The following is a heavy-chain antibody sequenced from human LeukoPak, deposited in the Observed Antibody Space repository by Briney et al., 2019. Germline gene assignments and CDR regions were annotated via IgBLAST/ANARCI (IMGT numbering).Heavy chain of an antibody. V-gene: IGHV1-8*03. J-gene: IGHJ6*03. CDR1: GYTFTTYD. CDR3: ARALCDSSRCEYYAYMDV. CDR2: MNPKSGNT. Sequence: SVKVSCKASGYTFTTYDINWVRQATGQGLEWMGWMNPKSGNTGHAQKFQGRVSISRDTPISTAYMELSSLRSEDAAVYYCARALCDSSRCEYYAYMDVWGEGTTVTVSS. D-gene: IGHD3-3*01.